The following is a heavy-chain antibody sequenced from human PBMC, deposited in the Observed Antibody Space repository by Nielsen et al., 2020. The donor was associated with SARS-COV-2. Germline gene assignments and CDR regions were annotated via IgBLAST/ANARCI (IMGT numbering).Heavy chain of an antibody. J-gene: IGHJ3*02. CDR1: GFTFSSYG. D-gene: IGHD1-26*01. Sequence: GESLKISCAASGFTFSSYGMHWVRQAPGKGLEWVAVISYDGSNKYYADSVKGRFTISRDNSKNTLYLQMNSLRAEDTAVYYCARERVVGMNDAFDIWGQGTMVTVSS. CDR2: ISYDGSNK. V-gene: IGHV3-30*03. CDR3: ARERVVGMNDAFDI.